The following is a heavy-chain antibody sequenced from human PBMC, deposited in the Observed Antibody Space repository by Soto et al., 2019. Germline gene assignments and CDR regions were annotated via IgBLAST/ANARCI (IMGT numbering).Heavy chain of an antibody. CDR3: AKDPLVVVVAATPDGAFDI. CDR2: ISGSGGST. V-gene: IGHV3-23*01. CDR1: GFTFSSYA. D-gene: IGHD2-15*01. J-gene: IGHJ3*02. Sequence: EVQLLESGGGLVQPGGSLRLSCAASGFTFSSYAMSWVRQAPGKGLEWVSAISGSGGSTYYADSVKGRFTISRDNSKNTLYLQMNRLRAEDTAVYYCAKDPLVVVVAATPDGAFDIWGQGTMVTVSS.